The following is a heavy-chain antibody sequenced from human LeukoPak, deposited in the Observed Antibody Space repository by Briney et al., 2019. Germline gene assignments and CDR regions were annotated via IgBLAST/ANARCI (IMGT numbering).Heavy chain of an antibody. D-gene: IGHD6-13*01. CDR3: ARNLDSSSDY. Sequence: GGSLRLSCGASGFPFSGYWMSWVRQAPGKGLEWVSSISSSSSYIYYADSVKGRFTISRDNAKNSLYLQMNSLRAEDTAVYYCARNLDSSSDYWGQGTLVTVSS. CDR1: GFPFSGYW. V-gene: IGHV3-21*01. CDR2: ISSSSSYI. J-gene: IGHJ4*02.